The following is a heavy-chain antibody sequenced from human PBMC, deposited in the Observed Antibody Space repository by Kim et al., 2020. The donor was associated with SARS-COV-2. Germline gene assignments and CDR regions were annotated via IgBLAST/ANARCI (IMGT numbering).Heavy chain of an antibody. J-gene: IGHJ3*02. CDR1: GFTVYNNY. CDR3: AKSGMAMAGQGVAFDI. Sequence: GGSLRLSCAASGFTVYNNYMNWVRQAPGKGLEWVSVIYSGGETYYADSVKGRFTISRDDSKNTLFLHMSSLRADDTALYYCAKSGMAMAGQGVAFDIWGRGTMVTASS. D-gene: IGHD6-19*01. CDR2: IYSGGET. V-gene: IGHV3-53*01.